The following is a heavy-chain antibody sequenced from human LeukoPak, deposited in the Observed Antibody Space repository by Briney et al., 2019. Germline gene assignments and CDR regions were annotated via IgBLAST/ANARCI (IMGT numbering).Heavy chain of an antibody. CDR3: ASVYIGY. V-gene: IGHV4-34*01. CDR1: GGSFSGYY. J-gene: IGHJ4*02. Sequence: SETLSLTCAVYGGSFSGYYWSWVRQPPGKGLEWIGEINHSGSTKYNASLKRRVTISVDTSKNQFSLKLSSVPAADTAVYYCASVYIGYWGQGTLVTVSS. CDR2: INHSGST. D-gene: IGHD1-14*01.